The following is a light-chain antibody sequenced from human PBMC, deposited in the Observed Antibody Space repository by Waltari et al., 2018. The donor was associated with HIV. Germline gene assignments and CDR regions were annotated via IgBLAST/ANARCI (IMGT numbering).Light chain of an antibody. CDR3: QSADSSGSYVV. CDR2: KDR. CDR1: ALPRQY. Sequence: SYELTQPPSVSVSPGQTARITCSGDALPRQYAYWYQQMPGQAPVRVIYKDRERPSGIPERFSGSSSGTTVTLTISGVQAEDEADYYCQSADSSGSYVVFGGGTKLTVL. J-gene: IGLJ3*02. V-gene: IGLV3-25*03.